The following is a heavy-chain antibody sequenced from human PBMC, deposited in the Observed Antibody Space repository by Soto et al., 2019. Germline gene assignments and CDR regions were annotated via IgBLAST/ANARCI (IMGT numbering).Heavy chain of an antibody. J-gene: IGHJ4*02. CDR3: ARSQNDYGDYVPFDY. V-gene: IGHV4-61*08. CDR2: VYYSGTT. Sequence: SETLSLTCTVSGGSIDSGDYYWSWIRQPPGKGLEWIGYVYYSGTTNYNPFLKSRVTLSLDKSKNQFSLKMNSVTAADTAMYYCARSQNDYGDYVPFDYWGQGTLVTVSS. D-gene: IGHD4-17*01. CDR1: GGSIDSGDYY.